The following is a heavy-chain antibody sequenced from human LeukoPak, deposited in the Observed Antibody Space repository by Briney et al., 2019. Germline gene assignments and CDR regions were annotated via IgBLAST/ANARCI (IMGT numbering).Heavy chain of an antibody. CDR3: ARENTYDSSGYYRRYYFDY. J-gene: IGHJ4*02. D-gene: IGHD3-22*01. CDR2: IYYSGST. V-gene: IGHV4-59*01. Sequence: SETLFLTCTVSGGSISSYYWSWIRQPPGKGLEWIGYIYYSGSTNYNPSLKSRVTISVDTSKNQFSLKLSSVTAADTAVYYCARENTYDSSGYYRRYYFDYWGQGTLVTVSS. CDR1: GGSISSYY.